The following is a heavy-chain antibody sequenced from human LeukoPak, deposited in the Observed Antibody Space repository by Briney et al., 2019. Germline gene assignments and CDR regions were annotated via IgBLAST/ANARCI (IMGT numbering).Heavy chain of an antibody. CDR1: GFTFSSYA. D-gene: IGHD5-24*01. CDR2: ISYDGSNK. V-gene: IGHV3-30*04. CDR3: ARRLQLGYYYYYGMDV. J-gene: IGHJ6*02. Sequence: GRSLRLSCAASGFTFSSYAMHWVRQAPGKGLAWVAVISYDGSNKYYADSVKGRFTISRDNSKNTLYLQMNSLRAEDTAVYYCARRLQLGYYYYYGMDVWGQGTTVTVSS.